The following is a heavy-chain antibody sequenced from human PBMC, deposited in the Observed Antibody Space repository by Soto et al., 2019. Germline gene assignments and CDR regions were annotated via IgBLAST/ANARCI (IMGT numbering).Heavy chain of an antibody. J-gene: IGHJ4*02. CDR2: ISDDGTNK. CDR3: RGEQSPDTAYLPLH. V-gene: IGHV3-30*03. D-gene: IGHD1-26*01. Sequence: PGGSLRLSCAASGFNFRSYGMSWVRQAPGKGLEWVAVISDDGTNKDYADSVKGRFTISRDNSKNTLYLRMNSLNIEDSAVYYCRGEQSPDTAYLPLHWGQGTPVTVSS. CDR1: GFNFRSYG.